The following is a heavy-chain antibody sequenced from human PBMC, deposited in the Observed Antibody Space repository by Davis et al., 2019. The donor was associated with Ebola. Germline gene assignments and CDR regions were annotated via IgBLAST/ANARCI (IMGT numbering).Heavy chain of an antibody. CDR2: ISAYNGNT. CDR3: ARDVEVVGIAAGSYLYYYYGMDV. J-gene: IGHJ6*02. V-gene: IGHV1-18*04. CDR1: GYTFTGYY. D-gene: IGHD3-10*01. Sequence: AASVKVSCKASGYTFTGYYMHWVRQAPGQGLEWMGWISAYNGNTNYAQKLQGRVTMTTDTSTSTAYTELRSLRSDDTAVCYCARDVEVVGIAAGSYLYYYYGMDVWGQGTTVTVSS.